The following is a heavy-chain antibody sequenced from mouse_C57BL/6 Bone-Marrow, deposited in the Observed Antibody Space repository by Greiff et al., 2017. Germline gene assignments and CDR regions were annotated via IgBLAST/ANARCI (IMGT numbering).Heavy chain of an antibody. CDR2: IWWDDDK. D-gene: IGHD1-1*01. CDR3: ARIIYYYGSSYYYAMDY. J-gene: IGHJ4*01. V-gene: IGHV8-8*01. Sequence: VKLVESGPGILQPSQTLSLTCSFSGFSLSTFGMGVGWIRQPSGKGLEWLAHIWWDDDKYYNPALKSRLTISKDTSKNQVFLKIANVDTADTATYYCARIIYYYGSSYYYAMDYWGQGTSVTVSS. CDR1: GFSLSTFGMG.